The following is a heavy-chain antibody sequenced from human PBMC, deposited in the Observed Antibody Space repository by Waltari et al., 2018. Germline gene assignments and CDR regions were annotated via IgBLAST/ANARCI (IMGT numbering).Heavy chain of an antibody. CDR3: AREMYYYDSSGYYYYFDY. CDR2: INPNSGGT. CDR1: GYTFTGYY. Sequence: QVQLVQSGAEVKKPGASVKVSCKASGYTFTGYYMHWVRPAPGQGLEWMGRINPNSGGTNYAQKFQGRVTMTRDTSISTAYMELSRLRSDDTAVYYCAREMYYYDSSGYYYYFDYWGQGTLVTVSS. J-gene: IGHJ4*02. D-gene: IGHD3-22*01. V-gene: IGHV1-2*06.